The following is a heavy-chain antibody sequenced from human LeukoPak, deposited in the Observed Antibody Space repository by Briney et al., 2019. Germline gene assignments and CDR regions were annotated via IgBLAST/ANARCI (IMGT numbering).Heavy chain of an antibody. V-gene: IGHV3-30*02. Sequence: PGGSLRLSCAASGFTFSSYGIHWVRQAPGKGLEWVAFIRYDGSNKYYADSVKGRFTISRDNSKNTLYLQMNSLRAEDTAVYYCAKDPNRGTAAAGAFDYWGQGTLVTVSS. D-gene: IGHD6-13*01. J-gene: IGHJ4*02. CDR1: GFTFSSYG. CDR3: AKDPNRGTAAAGAFDY. CDR2: IRYDGSNK.